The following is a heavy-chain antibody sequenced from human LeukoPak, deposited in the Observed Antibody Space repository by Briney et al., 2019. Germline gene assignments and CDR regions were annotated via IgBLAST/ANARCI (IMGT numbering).Heavy chain of an antibody. Sequence: SETLSLTCTVSGGSISTYYWSWIRQPPGKGREWIGYISYTVTTNYNPSLKSRVTISVDTPKNQFSLKLSSVTAADTAVYYCARVGDWNDLVYWGQGTLVTVSS. CDR1: GGSISTYY. CDR3: ARVGDWNDLVY. V-gene: IGHV4-59*01. CDR2: ISYTVTT. D-gene: IGHD1-1*01. J-gene: IGHJ4*02.